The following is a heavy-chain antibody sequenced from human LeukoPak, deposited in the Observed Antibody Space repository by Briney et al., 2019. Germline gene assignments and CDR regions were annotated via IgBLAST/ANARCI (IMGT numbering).Heavy chain of an antibody. J-gene: IGHJ4*02. V-gene: IGHV3-30*04. CDR2: MSFDGSNK. CDR1: GFTFSSYA. CDR3: ARDSAQLRYSCPEFDS. Sequence: GGSLRLSCAASGFTFSSYAMYWVRQAPGKGLEWVAVMSFDGSNKYYADSMKGRFTISRDNSKNTLYLHMSSLRAEDTAVCYCARDSAQLRYSCPEFDSWGQGTLVTVSS. D-gene: IGHD3-9*01.